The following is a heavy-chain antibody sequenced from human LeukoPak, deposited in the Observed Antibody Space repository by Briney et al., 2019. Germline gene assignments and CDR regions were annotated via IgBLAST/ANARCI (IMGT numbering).Heavy chain of an antibody. J-gene: IGHJ5*02. Sequence: ASVKVSCKASGYTFTGYYMHLVRQAPGQGLGWMGWINPNSGGATYAPKFQGRVTMTRDTSISTAYLELNRLRSDDTDVYYCARGPRSYSSSWYNWFDPWGQGTLVTVSS. D-gene: IGHD6-13*01. CDR2: INPNSGGA. CDR1: GYTFTGYY. V-gene: IGHV1-2*02. CDR3: ARGPRSYSSSWYNWFDP.